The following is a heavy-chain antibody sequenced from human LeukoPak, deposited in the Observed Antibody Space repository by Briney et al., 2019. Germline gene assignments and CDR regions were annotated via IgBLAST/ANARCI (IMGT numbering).Heavy chain of an antibody. CDR3: ARDRPRLRGYTYGYYYYMDV. CDR1: GGSISSSSYY. Sequence: SETLSLTCTVSGGSISSSSYYWGWIRQPPGKGLEWIGSIYYSGSTYYNPSLKSRVTISVDTSKNQFSLKLSSVTAADTAVYYCARDRPRLRGYTYGYYYYMDVWGKGTTVTVSS. D-gene: IGHD5-18*01. J-gene: IGHJ6*03. V-gene: IGHV4-39*07. CDR2: IYYSGST.